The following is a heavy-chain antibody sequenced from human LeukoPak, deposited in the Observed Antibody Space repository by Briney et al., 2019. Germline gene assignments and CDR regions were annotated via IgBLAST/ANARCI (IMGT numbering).Heavy chain of an antibody. CDR1: GFTFDNYA. V-gene: IGHV3-9*01. CDR2: ISWNSGYI. CDR3: AKVRGTYSSGYFFDY. Sequence: PGGSLRLSWAASGFTFDNYAMHWVRQAPGKGLEWLSIISWNSGYIGYADSVKGRFTISRDNAKKSLDLQMNSLRAEDTAFYYCAKVRGTYSSGYFFDYWGQGTLVTVSS. D-gene: IGHD6-19*01. J-gene: IGHJ4*02.